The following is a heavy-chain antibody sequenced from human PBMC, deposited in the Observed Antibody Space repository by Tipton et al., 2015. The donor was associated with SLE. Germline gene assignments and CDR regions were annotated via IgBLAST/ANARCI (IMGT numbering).Heavy chain of an antibody. D-gene: IGHD2-15*01. CDR3: ARQTAYCSGADCYIDAFDI. Sequence: TLSLTCTVSGGSISSSDWWTWVRQPPGKGLEWIGEISRTGKTNFNPSLKSRVTFSLDSSKNQFSVRLNSVTAADTAVYYCARQTAYCSGADCYIDAFDIWGQGTMVIVSS. CDR1: GGSISSSDW. J-gene: IGHJ3*02. V-gene: IGHV4-4*02. CDR2: ISRTGKT.